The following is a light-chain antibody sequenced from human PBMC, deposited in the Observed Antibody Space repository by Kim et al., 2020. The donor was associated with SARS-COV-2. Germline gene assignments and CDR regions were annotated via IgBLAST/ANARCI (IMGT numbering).Light chain of an antibody. Sequence: GKTVTISCTRSSGSIASNYVQWYQQRPGSAPTTVIYEDNQRPSGAPDRFSGSIDSSSNSASLTISGLKTEDEADYYCQSYDSSNWVFGGGTQLTV. CDR1: SGSIASNY. CDR2: EDN. J-gene: IGLJ3*02. V-gene: IGLV6-57*03. CDR3: QSYDSSNWV.